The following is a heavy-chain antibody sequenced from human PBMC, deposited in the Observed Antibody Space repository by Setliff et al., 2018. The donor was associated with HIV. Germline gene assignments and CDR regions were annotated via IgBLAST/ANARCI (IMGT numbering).Heavy chain of an antibody. Sequence: TSETLSLTCAVSGYSISSGHYWGWIRQSPGKGLEWIASIHHSGNTYHNPSLKSRVTMSVDTSKNQVSLKLTSVTAEDTAVYYCTRDMRGGGISMVRGRIEDSYYYYMDVWGKGTTVTVSS. CDR1: GYSISSGHY. V-gene: IGHV4-38-2*02. CDR3: TRDMRGGGISMVRGRIEDSYYYYMDV. CDR2: IHHSGNT. D-gene: IGHD3-10*01. J-gene: IGHJ6*03.